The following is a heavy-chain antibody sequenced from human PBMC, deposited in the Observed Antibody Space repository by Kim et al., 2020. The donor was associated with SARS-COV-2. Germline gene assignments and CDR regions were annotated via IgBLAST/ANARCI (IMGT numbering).Heavy chain of an antibody. J-gene: IGHJ2*01. Sequence: ASVKVSCKASGYTFRNYAMHWVRQAPGQRLEWMGRINAGNGNTKYSQKFQGRVTISRDTVASTAYMELSSLRSEDTAVYYCARAGASTVPDWFFDVWGRGTLVTVSS. CDR1: GYTFRNYA. V-gene: IGHV1-3*01. CDR3: ARAGASTVPDWFFDV. CDR2: INAGNGNT. D-gene: IGHD4-17*01.